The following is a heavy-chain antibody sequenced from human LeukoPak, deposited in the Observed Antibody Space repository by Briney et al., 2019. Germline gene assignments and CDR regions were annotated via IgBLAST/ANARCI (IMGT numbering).Heavy chain of an antibody. V-gene: IGHV3-30*02. Sequence: PGGPLRLSCAASGFTFSSYGMHWVRQAPGKGLEWVAFIRYDGSNKYYADSVKGRFTISRDNSKNTLYLQMNSLRAEDTAVHYCAKDRDYGDYYYFDYWGQGTLVTVSS. CDR2: IRYDGSNK. CDR1: GFTFSSYG. D-gene: IGHD4-17*01. J-gene: IGHJ4*02. CDR3: AKDRDYGDYYYFDY.